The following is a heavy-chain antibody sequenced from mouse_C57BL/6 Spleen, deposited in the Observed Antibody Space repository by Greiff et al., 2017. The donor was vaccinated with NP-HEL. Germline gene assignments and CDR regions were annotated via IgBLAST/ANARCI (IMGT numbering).Heavy chain of an antibody. Sequence: QVQLKQPGAELVMPGASVKLSCKASGYTFTSYWMHWVKQRPGQGLEWIGEIDPSDSYTNYNQKFKGKSTLTVDKSSSTAYMQLSSLTSEDSAVYYCARGYYGYFDVWGTGTTVTVSS. CDR2: IDPSDSYT. CDR3: ARGYYGYFDV. J-gene: IGHJ1*03. V-gene: IGHV1-69*01. D-gene: IGHD2-2*01. CDR1: GYTFTSYW.